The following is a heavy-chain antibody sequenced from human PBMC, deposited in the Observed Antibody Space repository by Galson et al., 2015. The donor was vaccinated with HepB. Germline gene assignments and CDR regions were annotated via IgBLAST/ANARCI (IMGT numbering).Heavy chain of an antibody. J-gene: IGHJ4*02. CDR2: INSDGSST. D-gene: IGHD1-26*01. CDR3: ARSSRYSGSYFPDY. Sequence: SLRLSCAASGFTFSSYWMHWVRQGPGKGLVWVSRINSDGSSTSYADSVKGRFTISRDNAKNTLYLQMNSLRAEDTAVYYCARSSRYSGSYFPDYWGQGTLVTVSS. CDR1: GFTFSSYW. V-gene: IGHV3-74*01.